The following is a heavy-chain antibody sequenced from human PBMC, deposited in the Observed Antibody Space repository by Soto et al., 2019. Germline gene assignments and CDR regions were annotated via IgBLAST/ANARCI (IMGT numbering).Heavy chain of an antibody. D-gene: IGHD3-10*01. CDR2: RSYDGNNK. J-gene: IGHJ4*02. CDR1: GFAFSSYG. V-gene: IGHV3-30*18. Sequence: QVQLVESGGGVVQPGRSLRLSCAASGFAFSSYGMHWVRQAPGKGLEWVAVRSYDGNNKYNSDSVKGRFTVSRDNSKNTLYLQMNSLRAEDTAIYYCAKDRGFRGGIMDYWGQGTLVTVSS. CDR3: AKDRGFRGGIMDY.